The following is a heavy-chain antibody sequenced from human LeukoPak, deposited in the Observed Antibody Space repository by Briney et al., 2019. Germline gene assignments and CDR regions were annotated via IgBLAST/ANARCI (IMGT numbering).Heavy chain of an antibody. D-gene: IGHD3-16*01. J-gene: IGHJ4*02. CDR1: GYTFTSYD. CDR2: MNPNSGNT. V-gene: IGHV1-8*01. Sequence: ASVKVSCKASGYTFTSYDINWVRQATGQGLEWMGWMNPNSGNTGYAQKFQGRVTMTRNTSISTAYMELSSLRSEDTAVYYCATASMITFGGEFDYWGQGTLVTVSS. CDR3: ATASMITFGGEFDY.